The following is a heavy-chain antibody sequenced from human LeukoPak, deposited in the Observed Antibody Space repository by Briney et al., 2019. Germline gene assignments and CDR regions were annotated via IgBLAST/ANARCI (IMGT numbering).Heavy chain of an antibody. V-gene: IGHV3-7*03. D-gene: IGHD6-6*01. CDR3: AGEPRQLAY. Sequence: AGGSLRLSCAVSGWSFSSYWMSWVRQVPGKGLEWVSSINEVGSDTRYADSVRGRFTISRDNAKNSLYLQMNSLTVEDTATYYCAGEPRQLAYWGQGTLVTVSS. CDR2: INEVGSDT. J-gene: IGHJ4*02. CDR1: GWSFSSYW.